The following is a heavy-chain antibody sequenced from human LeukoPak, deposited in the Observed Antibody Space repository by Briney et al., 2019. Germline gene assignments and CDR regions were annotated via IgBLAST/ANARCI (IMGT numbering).Heavy chain of an antibody. D-gene: IGHD1-26*01. Sequence: VSGPTLVKPPHPLTLTFTFSGFSLRTSGVGVGWIRQPPGKALEWLALIYWDDDKRYSPSLKSRLTITKDTSKTQVVLTMTDMDRVDTATYYCAHRQRLISGSFSFDYWGQGTLVTVSS. J-gene: IGHJ4*02. V-gene: IGHV2-5*02. CDR2: IYWDDDK. CDR1: GFSLRTSGVG. CDR3: AHRQRLISGSFSFDY.